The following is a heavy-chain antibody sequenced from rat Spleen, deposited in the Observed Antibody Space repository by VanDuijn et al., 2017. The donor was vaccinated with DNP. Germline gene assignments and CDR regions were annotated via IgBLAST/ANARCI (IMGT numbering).Heavy chain of an antibody. J-gene: IGHJ2*01. Sequence: EVQLVESGGGLVQPGRSLKLSCAASGFTFSDYYMAWVRQAPTKGLEWVAPISYDGGTTYYRDSVKGRFTISRDNAKSSLYLQMDSLRSEDAATYYCTTSLRRVFDYWGQGVMVTVSS. V-gene: IGHV5-20*01. D-gene: IGHD1-11*01. CDR2: ISYDGGTT. CDR3: TTSLRRVFDY. CDR1: GFTFSDYY.